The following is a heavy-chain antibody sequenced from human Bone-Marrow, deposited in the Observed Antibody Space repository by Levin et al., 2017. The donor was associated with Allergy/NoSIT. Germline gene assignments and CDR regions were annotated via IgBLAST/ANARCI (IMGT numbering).Heavy chain of an antibody. D-gene: IGHD1-20*01. V-gene: IGHV1-24*01. Sequence: RGESLKISCKVSGYNLTDFSMHWVRQAPGKGPEWMGGFDPEFGETIYAQNFQGRLSLTEDTSTDTAYMELDRLTSDDTAMYYCATELTGTVYDVFDVWGQGTLVTVSS. CDR1: GYNLTDFS. CDR2: FDPEFGET. J-gene: IGHJ3*01. CDR3: ATELTGTVYDVFDV.